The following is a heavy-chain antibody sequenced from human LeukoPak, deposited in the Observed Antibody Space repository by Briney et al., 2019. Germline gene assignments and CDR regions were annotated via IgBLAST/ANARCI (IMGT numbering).Heavy chain of an antibody. CDR1: GYTFTGYY. CDR3: ARDRPLTYYYDGSAYDPPGY. CDR2: VNPNSGGT. V-gene: IGHV1-2*02. J-gene: IGHJ4*02. Sequence: AASVKVSCKAYGYTFTGYYIHWVRQAPGQGPEWMGWVNPNSGGTNYAQNFQGRVTMTRDTSINTAYIELNRLRSDDTAVYYCARDRPLTYYYDGSAYDPPGYWGQGTLVTVSS. D-gene: IGHD3-22*01.